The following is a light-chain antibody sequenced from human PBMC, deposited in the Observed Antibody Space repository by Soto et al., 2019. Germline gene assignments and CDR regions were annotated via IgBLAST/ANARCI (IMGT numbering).Light chain of an antibody. CDR2: DAS. J-gene: IGKJ4*02. V-gene: IGKV1-33*01. CDR3: QQYDKLPPT. CDR1: KDISKY. Sequence: DIQMTQYPSSLSASVGDRVTITCQASKDISKYLNWYRQKPGKAPNLLIYDASKVQTGVPSRFSGSGSVTDFTLTISSLQPEDIARYYCQQYDKLPPTFGGGTRVEIK.